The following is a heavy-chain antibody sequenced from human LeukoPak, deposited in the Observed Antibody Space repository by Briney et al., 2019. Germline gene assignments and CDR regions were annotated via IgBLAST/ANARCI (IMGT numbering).Heavy chain of an antibody. V-gene: IGHV4-59*01. CDR1: GGSISSYY. D-gene: IGHD4-11*01. J-gene: IGHJ3*02. CDR3: ARDGTATVTPYYAFDI. CDR2: IYYSGST. Sequence: PSETLSLTCTVSGGSISSYYWSWIRQPPGKGLEWTGYIYYSGSTNYNPSLKNRVTISVDTSKNQFSLKLTSVTTADTAVYYCARDGTATVTPYYAFDIWGQGTMVTVSS.